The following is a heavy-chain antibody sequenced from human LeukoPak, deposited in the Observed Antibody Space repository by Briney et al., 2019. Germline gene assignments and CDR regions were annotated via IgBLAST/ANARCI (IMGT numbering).Heavy chain of an antibody. Sequence: SETLSLTCIVSGASISDYYWSWIRQPAGKGPEWIGRIYNGGSTNYNSSLRSRITMSLDTSKNQFSLKLTSVTAADTAVYYCARFGGSGDTRGYFDNWGQGTLVTVSS. CDR1: GASISDYY. D-gene: IGHD2-15*01. CDR3: ARFGGSGDTRGYFDN. J-gene: IGHJ4*02. CDR2: IYNGGST. V-gene: IGHV4-4*07.